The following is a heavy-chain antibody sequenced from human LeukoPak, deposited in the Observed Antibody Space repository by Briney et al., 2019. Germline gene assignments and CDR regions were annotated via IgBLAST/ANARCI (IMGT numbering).Heavy chain of an antibody. Sequence: GGSLRLSCVASGITFSRHGMDWVRQAPGKGLEWVAVIADDGGVKQYADSVKGRFAVFRDNSKSTLYLQMNGLSVEDTAIYYCAREATWGEWYFDHWGQGTPVTVSS. V-gene: IGHV3-30*03. J-gene: IGHJ4*02. D-gene: IGHD3-3*01. CDR2: IADDGGVK. CDR1: GITFSRHG. CDR3: AREATWGEWYFDH.